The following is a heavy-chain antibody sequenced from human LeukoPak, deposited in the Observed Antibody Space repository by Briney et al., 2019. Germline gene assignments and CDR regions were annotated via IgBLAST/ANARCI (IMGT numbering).Heavy chain of an antibody. CDR1: GFTFSSYG. D-gene: IGHD3-10*01. CDR3: AKEGAVWFGELWNYYMDV. V-gene: IGHV3-30*18. Sequence: GGSLGLSCAASGFTFSSYGMHWVRQAPGKGLEWVAVISYDGSNKYYADSVKGRFTISRDNSKNTLYLQMNSLRAEDTAVYYCAKEGAVWFGELWNYYMDVWGKGTTVTVS. CDR2: ISYDGSNK. J-gene: IGHJ6*03.